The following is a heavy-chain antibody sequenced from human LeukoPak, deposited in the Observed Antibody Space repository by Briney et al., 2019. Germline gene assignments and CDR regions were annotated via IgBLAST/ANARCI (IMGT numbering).Heavy chain of an antibody. J-gene: IGHJ4*02. D-gene: IGHD1-14*01. CDR1: GFTFSISN. CDR3: ARGPGFDY. V-gene: IGHV3-21*01. CDR2: ISSSGSYI. Sequence: GGSLRLSCAASGFTFSISNMRWVRQAPGNWLEWVSSISSSGSYIYYADSVRDRFTISRDNGKNSLYLQMNTLRAEDTAVYYCARGPGFDYWGRGTLVTVSS.